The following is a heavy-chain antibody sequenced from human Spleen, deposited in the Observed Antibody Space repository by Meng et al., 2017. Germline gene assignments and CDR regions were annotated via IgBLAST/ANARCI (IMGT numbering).Heavy chain of an antibody. Sequence: GESLKISCAASGFTFSSYAMSWVRQAPGKGLEWVSAISGSGGSTYYADSVKGRFTISRDNSKNTLYLQMNSLRAEDTAVYYCARDDTRFCSSGSCGAFDIWGQGTMVTVSS. V-gene: IGHV3-23*01. CDR2: ISGSGGST. D-gene: IGHD2-15*01. CDR1: GFTFSSYA. J-gene: IGHJ3*02. CDR3: ARDDTRFCSSGSCGAFDI.